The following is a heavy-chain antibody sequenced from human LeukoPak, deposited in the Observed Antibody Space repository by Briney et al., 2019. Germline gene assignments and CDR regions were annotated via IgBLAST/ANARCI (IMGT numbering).Heavy chain of an antibody. CDR3: AKDQGHSSSCDY. D-gene: IGHD6-6*01. CDR1: GFTFSSYG. CDR2: IRYDGSNK. J-gene: IGHJ4*02. V-gene: IGHV3-30*02. Sequence: GGSLRLSCAASGFTFSSYGMHWVRQAPGKGLEWVAFIRYDGSNKYYADSVKGRFTISRDNSKNTLYLQMNSLRAEDTAVYYCAKDQGHSSSCDYWGQGTLVTVSS.